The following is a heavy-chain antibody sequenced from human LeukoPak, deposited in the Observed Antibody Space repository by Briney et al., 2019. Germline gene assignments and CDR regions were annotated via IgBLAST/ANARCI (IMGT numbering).Heavy chain of an antibody. CDR2: LSGSGIST. J-gene: IGHJ4*02. Sequence: GGSLRLSCAASGFTFSSYAMSWVRQAPGKGLEWVSALSGSGISTYYADSVRGRFTISRDNSKNTLYLQMNSLRAEDTAIYFCSKHPSTGFYYFDFWGQGTLVTVSS. CDR3: SKHPSTGFYYFDF. D-gene: IGHD6-19*01. CDR1: GFTFSSYA. V-gene: IGHV3-23*01.